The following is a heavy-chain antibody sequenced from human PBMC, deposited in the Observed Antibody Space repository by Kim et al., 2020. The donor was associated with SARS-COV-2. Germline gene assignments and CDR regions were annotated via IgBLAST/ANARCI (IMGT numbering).Heavy chain of an antibody. V-gene: IGHV1-2*02. Sequence: YAPKFPGRVTMTRDTSISTAYMELSRLRSDDTAVYYCAALIAVASSGGDYWGQGTLVTVSS. CDR3: AALIAVASSGGDY. D-gene: IGHD6-19*01. J-gene: IGHJ4*02.